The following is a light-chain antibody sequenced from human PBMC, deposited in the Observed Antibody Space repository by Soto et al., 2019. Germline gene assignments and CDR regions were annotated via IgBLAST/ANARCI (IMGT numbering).Light chain of an antibody. CDR3: LHHNSYLALT. CDR1: HGIRDD. J-gene: IGKJ4*01. Sequence: DIQMTQSPSSLSASVGDRVTITCRASHGIRDDLGWDQQKPGKAPKRLIYAASTLQIGVPSRFSGSRSGTEFTLTISSLQTEDFATYYCLHHNSYLALTCGGGTKVESK. V-gene: IGKV1-17*01. CDR2: AAS.